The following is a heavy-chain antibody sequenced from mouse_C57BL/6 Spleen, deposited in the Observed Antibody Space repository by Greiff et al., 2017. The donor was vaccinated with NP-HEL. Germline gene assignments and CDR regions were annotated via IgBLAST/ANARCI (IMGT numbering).Heavy chain of an antibody. CDR2: IYPGDGDT. J-gene: IGHJ3*01. CDR1: GYAFSSSW. D-gene: IGHD2-1*01. V-gene: IGHV1-82*01. CDR3: ARAEEYGNYVAY. Sequence: VKLVESGPELVKPGASVKISCKASGYAFSSSWMNWVKQRPGKGLEWIGRIYPGDGDTNYNGKFKGKATLTADKSSSTAYMQLSSLTSEDSAVYFCARAEEYGNYVAYWGQGTLVTVSA.